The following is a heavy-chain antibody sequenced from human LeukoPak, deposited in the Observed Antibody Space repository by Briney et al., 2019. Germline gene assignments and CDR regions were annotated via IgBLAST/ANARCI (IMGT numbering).Heavy chain of an antibody. CDR1: AFTVSSNY. Sequence: GGSLRLSCAASAFTVSSNYMSWVRQDPGEGLGWVSVIYSGGSTSYAKSARGRFTISGANSKKTPYRQRNSRRDENTPWYYVARDLGDYWGQGTLVTVSS. D-gene: IGHD1-26*01. V-gene: IGHV3-53*01. CDR2: IYSGGST. J-gene: IGHJ4*02. CDR3: ARDLGDY.